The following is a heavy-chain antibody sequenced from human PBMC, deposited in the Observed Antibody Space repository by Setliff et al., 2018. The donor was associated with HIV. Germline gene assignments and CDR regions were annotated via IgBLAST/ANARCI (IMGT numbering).Heavy chain of an antibody. CDR2: IDHFGSEI. Sequence: PGGSLRLSCAASGFSFSRYWMSWVRQAPGKGLEWVASIDHFGSEIHYVASVEGRFTISRDNAKNSLYLQMNSLRAEDTAVYYCANMQWASNAWYSFDYWGQGALVTVSS. J-gene: IGHJ4*02. V-gene: IGHV3-7*05. CDR1: GFSFSRYW. D-gene: IGHD6-19*01. CDR3: ANMQWASNAWYSFDY.